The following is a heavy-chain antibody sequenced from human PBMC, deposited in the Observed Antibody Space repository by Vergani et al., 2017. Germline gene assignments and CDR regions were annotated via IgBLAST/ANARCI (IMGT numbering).Heavy chain of an antibody. J-gene: IGHJ4*02. CDR3: ARDRGAYYYDSSGSPGDY. CDR2: IIPIFGTA. D-gene: IGHD3-22*01. CDR1: GCTFSSYA. Sequence: QVQLVQSGAEVKKPGSSVKVSCKASGCTFSSYAISWVRQAPGQGLEWMGRIIPIFGTANYAQKFQGRVTITADESTSTAYMELSSLRSEDTAVYYCARDRGAYYYDSSGSPGDYWGQGTLVTVSS. V-gene: IGHV1-69*13.